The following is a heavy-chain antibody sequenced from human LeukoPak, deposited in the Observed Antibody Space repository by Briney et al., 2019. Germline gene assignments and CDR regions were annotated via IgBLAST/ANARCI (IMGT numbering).Heavy chain of an antibody. CDR1: GFTFSSYA. V-gene: IGHV3-23*01. CDR2: ISGSGGST. Sequence: GGSLRLSCAASGFTFSSYAMSWVRQAPGKGLEWVSAISGSGGSTYYADSVKGRFTISRDDSKNTLYLQMNSLRAEDTAVYYCAVSASIWFGDPNYYYYYGMDVWGQGTTVTVSS. CDR3: AVSASIWFGDPNYYYYYGMDV. J-gene: IGHJ6*02. D-gene: IGHD3-10*01.